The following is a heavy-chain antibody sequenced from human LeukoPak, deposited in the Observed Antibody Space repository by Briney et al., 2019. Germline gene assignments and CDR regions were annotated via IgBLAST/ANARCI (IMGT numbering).Heavy chain of an antibody. CDR2: ISAYNGDT. J-gene: IGHJ4*02. D-gene: IGHD3-22*01. V-gene: IGHV1-18*01. CDR3: ARDHSPSSGYNYFDY. Sequence: ASVKVSCKASGYTFTSYGIAWFRQAAGQGLEWMGWISAYNGDTDYAQKLQGRVTMTTDTSSSTAYMELRSLISDDTAVYYCARDHSPSSGYNYFDYWGQGTLVTVSS. CDR1: GYTFTSYG.